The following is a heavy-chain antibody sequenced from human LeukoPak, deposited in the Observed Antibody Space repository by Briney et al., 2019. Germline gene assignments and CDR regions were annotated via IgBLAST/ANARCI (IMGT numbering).Heavy chain of an antibody. J-gene: IGHJ4*02. V-gene: IGHV4-59*01. D-gene: IGHD6-13*01. Sequence: SETLSLTCTVSGGSISGYCWSWIRQPPGKGLEWIGYIYNSGSTNYNPSLKSRVTISIDTSKNQFSLKLSSVTAADTAVYYCASGIPAAGPYYFDYWGQGTLVTVSS. CDR1: GGSISGYC. CDR2: IYNSGST. CDR3: ASGIPAAGPYYFDY.